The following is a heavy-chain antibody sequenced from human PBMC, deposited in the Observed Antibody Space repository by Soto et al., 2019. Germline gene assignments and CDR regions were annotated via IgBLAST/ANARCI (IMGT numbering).Heavy chain of an antibody. V-gene: IGHV1-69*13. CDR1: GGTFSSYA. Sequence: ASVKVSCKASGGTFSSYAISWVRQAPGQGLERMGGIIPIFGTANYAQKFQGRVTITADESTITAYMELSSLRSEDSAVYYCAILLFKFLWFGELGEDNNWFAPWGQGTLVTVSS. D-gene: IGHD3-10*01. CDR2: IIPIFGTA. CDR3: AILLFKFLWFGELGEDNNWFAP. J-gene: IGHJ5*02.